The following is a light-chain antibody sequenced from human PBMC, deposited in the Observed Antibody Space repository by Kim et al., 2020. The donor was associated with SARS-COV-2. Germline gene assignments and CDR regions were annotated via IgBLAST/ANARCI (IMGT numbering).Light chain of an antibody. V-gene: IGKV1-16*02. J-gene: IGKJ1*01. CDR2: DAS. CDR1: QGINNY. CDR3: KQYHLYPPT. Sequence: DVQMTQSPSSLSASVGDRITITCRASQGINNYLAWFQQKPGKPPKSLIYDASTLQSGVTSKFSGSGSGTYFTLTISSLQPEDFATYYCKQYHLYPPTFGQGTKVDIK.